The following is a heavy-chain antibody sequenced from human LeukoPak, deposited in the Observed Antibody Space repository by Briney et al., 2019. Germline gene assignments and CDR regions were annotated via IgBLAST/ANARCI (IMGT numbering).Heavy chain of an antibody. CDR2: IKSSADGGAT. CDR1: GFTFSDAW. Sequence: GGSLRLSCAASGFTFSDAWLSWVRQAPGKGPEWVGRIKSSADGGATDYAAPVKGRFTVSRDDPKDTLFLQMNSLRTEDTAVYYCSLRYCSGTDCPGYWGQGTLVTVSS. V-gene: IGHV3-15*01. D-gene: IGHD2-8*02. CDR3: SLRYCSGTDCPGY. J-gene: IGHJ4*02.